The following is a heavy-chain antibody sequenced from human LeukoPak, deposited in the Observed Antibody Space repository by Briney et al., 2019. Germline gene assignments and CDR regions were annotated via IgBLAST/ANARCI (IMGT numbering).Heavy chain of an antibody. D-gene: IGHD3-16*02. V-gene: IGHV3-30*02. CDR3: AKRKSLGELSLYGLDY. J-gene: IGHJ4*02. CDR2: IRYDGSNK. Sequence: GGSLRLSCAASGFTFSSYGMHWVRQAPGKGLEWVAFIRYDGSNKYYADSVKGRFTISRDNSRNTLYLQMNSLRAEDTAVYYCAKRKSLGELSLYGLDYWGQGTLVTVSS. CDR1: GFTFSSYG.